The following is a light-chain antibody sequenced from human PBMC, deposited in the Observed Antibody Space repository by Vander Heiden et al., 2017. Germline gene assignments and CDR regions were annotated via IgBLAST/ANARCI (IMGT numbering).Light chain of an antibody. J-gene: IGLJ2*01. Sequence: QSALTQPPSASGSPGQSVTISGTGTSSDVGCYNYVSWYQQHPGKAPKLMIYEVSKRPSGVPDRFSGSKSGNTASLTVSGLQAEDEADYYCSSYAGFGGGTKLTVL. V-gene: IGLV2-8*01. CDR1: SSDVGCYNY. CDR2: EVS. CDR3: SSYAG.